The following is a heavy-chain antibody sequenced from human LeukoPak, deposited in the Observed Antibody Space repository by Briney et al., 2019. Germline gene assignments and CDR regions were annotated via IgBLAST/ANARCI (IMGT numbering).Heavy chain of an antibody. CDR3: ARVPTPEGAMVTDNWFDP. CDR1: GGSISSYY. CDR2: IYYSGST. Sequence: SETLSLTCTVSGGSISSYYWSWIRQPPGKGLEWIGYIYYSGSTNYNPSLKSRVTISVDTSKNQFSLKLSSVTAADTAVYYCARVPTPEGAMVTDNWFDPWGQGTLVTVSS. D-gene: IGHD5-18*01. V-gene: IGHV4-59*01. J-gene: IGHJ5*02.